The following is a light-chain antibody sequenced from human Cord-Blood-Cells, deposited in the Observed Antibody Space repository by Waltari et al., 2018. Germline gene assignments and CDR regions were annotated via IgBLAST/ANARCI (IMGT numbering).Light chain of an antibody. Sequence: QSALTQPRSVSGSPAQSVTISCTGTSSAVGGSNYVSWYQQPPGKAPKLMIYDVRTRPSGVPDRFSGSKSGNTASLTISGLQAEDEADYYCCSDAGSYTGVFGGGTKLTVL. J-gene: IGLJ3*02. CDR2: DVR. CDR3: CSDAGSYTGV. V-gene: IGLV2-11*01. CDR1: SSAVGGSNY.